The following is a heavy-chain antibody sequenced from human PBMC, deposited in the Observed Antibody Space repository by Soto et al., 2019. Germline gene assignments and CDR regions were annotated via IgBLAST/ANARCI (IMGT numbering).Heavy chain of an antibody. V-gene: IGHV4-39*07. D-gene: IGHD4-4*01. Sequence: PSETLSLTCTVSGGSVSSSSYSWGWIRQPPGKGLEWIGYIYSSESTYYNPSLKSRVTISVDRSKNQFSLKLSSVTAADTAVYYCARGMTTVTTLDPWGQGTLVTVSS. CDR2: IYSSEST. CDR1: GGSVSSSSYS. J-gene: IGHJ5*02. CDR3: ARGMTTVTTLDP.